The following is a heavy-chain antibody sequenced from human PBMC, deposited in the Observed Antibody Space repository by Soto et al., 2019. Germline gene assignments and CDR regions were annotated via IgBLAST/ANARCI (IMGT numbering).Heavy chain of an antibody. CDR3: ARSGYYYDSSGYGGPFDY. CDR2: IIPIFGTA. Sequence: SVKVSCKASGGTFSSYAISWVRQAPGQGLEWMGGIIPIFGTANYAQKFQGRVTITADESTSTAYMELSSLRSEDTAVYYCARSGYYYDSSGYGGPFDYWGQGTLVTVSS. CDR1: GGTFSSYA. J-gene: IGHJ4*02. D-gene: IGHD3-22*01. V-gene: IGHV1-69*13.